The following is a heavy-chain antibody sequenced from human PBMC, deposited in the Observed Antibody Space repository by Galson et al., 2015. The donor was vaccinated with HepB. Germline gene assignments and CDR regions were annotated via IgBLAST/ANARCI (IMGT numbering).Heavy chain of an antibody. V-gene: IGHV1-46*01. Sequence: SVKVSCKASGYTFTSYYMHWVRQAPGQGLEWMGIINPSGGSTSYAQKFQGRVTMTRDTSTSTVYMELSSLRSEDTAVYYCAREGAAAGTVTGYYYGMDVWGQGTTVTVSS. CDR1: GYTFTSYY. D-gene: IGHD6-13*01. J-gene: IGHJ6*02. CDR3: AREGAAAGTVTGYYYGMDV. CDR2: INPSGGST.